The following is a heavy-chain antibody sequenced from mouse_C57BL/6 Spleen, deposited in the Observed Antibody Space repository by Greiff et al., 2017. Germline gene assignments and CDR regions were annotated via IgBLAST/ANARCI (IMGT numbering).Heavy chain of an antibody. CDR1: GFTFSSYT. V-gene: IGHV5-9*01. CDR2: ISGGGGNT. J-gene: IGHJ4*01. CDR3: ARHELRYAMDY. Sequence: EVMLVESGGGLVKPGGSLKLSCAASGFTFSSYTMSWVRQTPEKRLEWVATISGGGGNTYYPDSVKGRFTISRDNAKNTLYLQMSSLRSEDTALYYCARHELRYAMDYWGQGTSVTVSS.